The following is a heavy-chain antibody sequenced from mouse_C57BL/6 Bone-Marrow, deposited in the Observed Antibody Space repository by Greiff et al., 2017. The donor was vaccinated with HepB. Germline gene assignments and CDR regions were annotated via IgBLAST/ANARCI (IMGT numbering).Heavy chain of an antibody. J-gene: IGHJ4*01. CDR2: INSDGGST. D-gene: IGHD1-1*01. V-gene: IGHV5-2*03. CDR3: ARRYYVYAMDY. Sequence: DVMLVESGGGLVQPGESLKLSCESNEYEFPSHDMSWVRKTPEKRLELVAAINSDGGSTYYPDTMERRFIISRDNTKKTQYLQMSSLRSEDTALYYCARRYYVYAMDYWGQGTSVTVSS. CDR1: EYEFPSHD.